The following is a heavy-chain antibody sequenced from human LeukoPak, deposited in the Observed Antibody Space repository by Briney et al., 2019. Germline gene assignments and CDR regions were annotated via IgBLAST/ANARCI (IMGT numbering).Heavy chain of an antibody. Sequence: GGSLRLSCAASGFTFSSYWMHWVRQAPGKGLVWVSRINSDGSSTSYADSVKGRFTVSRDNAKNTLYLQVSSLRAEDTAVYYCAKSITMIVVVITLDYWGQGTLVTVSS. V-gene: IGHV3-74*01. CDR1: GFTFSSYW. CDR3: AKSITMIVVVITLDY. J-gene: IGHJ4*02. D-gene: IGHD3-22*01. CDR2: INSDGSST.